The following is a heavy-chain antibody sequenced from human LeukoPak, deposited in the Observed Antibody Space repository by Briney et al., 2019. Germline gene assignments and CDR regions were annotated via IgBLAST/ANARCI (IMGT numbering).Heavy chain of an antibody. CDR2: INPNSGGT. V-gene: IGHV1-2*02. CDR3: ARTTYYYYYMDV. CDR1: GYTFTGYY. D-gene: IGHD1-14*01. J-gene: IGHJ6*03. Sequence: ASVTVSCTASGYTFTGYYMHWVRQAPGQGLEWMGWINPNSGGTNYAQKFQGRVTMTRDTSISTAYMELSRLRSDDTAVYYCARTTYYYYYMDVWGKGTTVTVSS.